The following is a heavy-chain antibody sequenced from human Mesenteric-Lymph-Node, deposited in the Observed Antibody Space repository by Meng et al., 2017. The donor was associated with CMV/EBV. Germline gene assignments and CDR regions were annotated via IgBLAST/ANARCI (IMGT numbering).Heavy chain of an antibody. J-gene: IGHJ5*02. CDR3: ARAGLRLGYCSSTSCYTLNWFDP. CDR2: IIPIFGTA. Sequence: YAIRWVRQAPGQGLEWMGGIIPIFGTANYAQKFQGRVTITTDESTSTAYMELSSLRSEDTAVYYCARAGLRLGYCSSTSCYTLNWFDPWGQGTLVTVSS. CDR1: YA. D-gene: IGHD2-2*02. V-gene: IGHV1-69*05.